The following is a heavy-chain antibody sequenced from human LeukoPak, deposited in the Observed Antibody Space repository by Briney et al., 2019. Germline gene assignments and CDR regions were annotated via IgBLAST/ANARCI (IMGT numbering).Heavy chain of an antibody. CDR1: GFTFSSYS. Sequence: PGGSLRLSCAASGFTFSSYSMNWVRQAPGKGLEWVSSISSSSSYIYYADSVKGRFTISRDNAKNSLYLQMNSLRAEDTAVYYCARDLVPRRGSYPFDYWGQGTLVTVSS. V-gene: IGHV3-21*01. D-gene: IGHD1-26*01. J-gene: IGHJ4*02. CDR2: ISSSSSYI. CDR3: ARDLVPRRGSYPFDY.